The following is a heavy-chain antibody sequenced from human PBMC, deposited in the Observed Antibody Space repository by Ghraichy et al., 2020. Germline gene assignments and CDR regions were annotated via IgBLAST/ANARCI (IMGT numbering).Heavy chain of an antibody. J-gene: IGHJ6*02. D-gene: IGHD3-22*01. CDR2: ISAYNGNT. V-gene: IGHV1-18*01. Sequence: WGGRARGQGLEWMGWISAYNGNTNNAQKLQGRVTMTTDTSTSTAYMELRSLRSDDTAVYYCARDQDVTMIVVVITGMDVWGQGTTVTVSS. CDR3: ARDQDVTMIVVVITGMDV.